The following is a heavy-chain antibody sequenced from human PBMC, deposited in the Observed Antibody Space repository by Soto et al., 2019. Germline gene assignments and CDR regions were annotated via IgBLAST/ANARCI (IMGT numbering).Heavy chain of an antibody. CDR1: GFIFSYSA. J-gene: IGHJ5*01. CDR2: IRGNGGST. Sequence: GGSLRLSCGASGFIFSYSAMSWVRQAPGKGLEWVSSIRGNGGSTYYRDSVKGRFTISRDDSKDTLFLQMNSLRAEDTAVYYCSGFWYHSDLYFSWGRGPLVTVSS. CDR3: SGFWYHSDLYFS. D-gene: IGHD2-15*01. V-gene: IGHV3-23*01.